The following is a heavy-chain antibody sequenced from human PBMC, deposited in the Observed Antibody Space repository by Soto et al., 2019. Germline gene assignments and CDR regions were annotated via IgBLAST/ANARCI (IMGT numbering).Heavy chain of an antibody. V-gene: IGHV4-31*02. Sequence: SETLSLTCTVSGDSISSGGYYWSWIRQHLGKGLEWIGYIYYSGSTYYNPSLKSRVTISVDTSKNQFSLKLSSVTAADTAVYYCARVMYYDYVWGSYRYSRFDPWGQGTLVTVSS. CDR3: ARVMYYDYVWGSYRYSRFDP. CDR1: GDSISSGGYY. CDR2: IYYSGST. J-gene: IGHJ5*02. D-gene: IGHD3-16*02.